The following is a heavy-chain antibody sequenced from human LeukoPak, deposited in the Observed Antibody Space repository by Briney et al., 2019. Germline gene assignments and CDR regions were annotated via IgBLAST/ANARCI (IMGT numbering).Heavy chain of an antibody. D-gene: IGHD1-1*01. V-gene: IGHV7-4-1*02. CDR2: INTNAGDP. CDR1: GYTFTGYY. Sequence: ASVKVSCKASGYTFTGYYLHWVRQAPGQGLEWMGWINTNAGDPTYAQGFTGRFVFSLDTSINPAYLQISSLKAEDTAIYYCARQLGRFDLWGQGTLVTVSS. CDR3: ARQLGRFDL. J-gene: IGHJ4*02.